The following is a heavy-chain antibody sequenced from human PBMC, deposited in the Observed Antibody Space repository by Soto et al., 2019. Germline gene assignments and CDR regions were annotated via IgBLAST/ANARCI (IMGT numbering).Heavy chain of an antibody. V-gene: IGHV1-18*04. Sequence: QVQEMQSGAEVKKPGDSVKVSCTTSGYIFSDYGINWVRQAPGQGLEWMGWISGYSGNANLAQKFQGRVTMTTDKSTRTAYMELRRLRSDDTAVYYCAKRTSGTTWGESDYWGQGTLVTVSS. D-gene: IGHD3-16*01. CDR3: AKRTSGTTWGESDY. J-gene: IGHJ4*02. CDR1: GYIFSDYG. CDR2: ISGYSGNA.